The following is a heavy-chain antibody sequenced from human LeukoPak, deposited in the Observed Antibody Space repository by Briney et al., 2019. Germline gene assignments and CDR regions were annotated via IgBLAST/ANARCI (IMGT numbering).Heavy chain of an antibody. J-gene: IGHJ4*02. Sequence: ASVKVSCKASGYTFTSYAMHWVRRAPGQRLEWMGWINAGNGNTKYSQKFQGRVTTTRDTSASTAYMELSSLRSEDTAVYYCARVVDVNSYGLFDYWGQGTLVTVSS. D-gene: IGHD5-18*01. CDR2: INAGNGNT. CDR1: GYTFTSYA. CDR3: ARVVDVNSYGLFDY. V-gene: IGHV1-3*01.